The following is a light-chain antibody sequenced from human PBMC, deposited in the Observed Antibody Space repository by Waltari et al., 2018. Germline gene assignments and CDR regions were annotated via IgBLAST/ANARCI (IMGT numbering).Light chain of an antibody. CDR1: QSISSW. Sequence: DIQMTQSPSTLSASVGDRVTITCRASQSISSWLAWYQQKPGKPPQLLIYKASSLESGVPSRFSGSGSGTEFTLTINSLQPDDFATYYCQHYYSYPLTFGGGTKVEIK. J-gene: IGKJ4*01. V-gene: IGKV1-5*03. CDR3: QHYYSYPLT. CDR2: KAS.